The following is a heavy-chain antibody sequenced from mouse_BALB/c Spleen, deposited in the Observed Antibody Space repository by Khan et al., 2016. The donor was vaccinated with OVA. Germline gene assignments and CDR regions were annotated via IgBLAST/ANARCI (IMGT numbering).Heavy chain of an antibody. J-gene: IGHJ4*01. CDR2: INPSTGYT. CDR1: GYTFTSYW. V-gene: IGHV1-7*01. CDR3: AASILFYYSMDY. Sequence: QVQLQQSGAELAKPGASVKMSCKASGYTFTSYWMHWVKQRPGQGLEWIGYINPSTGYTEYNQKFKDKATLTTDTSSSTAYMQLSSLTSEDSAVYYGAASILFYYSMDYWGQGTSVTVSS. D-gene: IGHD6-1*01.